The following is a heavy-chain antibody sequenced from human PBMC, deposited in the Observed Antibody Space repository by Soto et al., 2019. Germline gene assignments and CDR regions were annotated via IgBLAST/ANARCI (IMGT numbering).Heavy chain of an antibody. CDR3: AHSQQLGRNLFIYYYYYGMDV. J-gene: IGHJ6*02. V-gene: IGHV2-5*01. D-gene: IGHD6-13*01. Sequence: SGPTLVNPTHTLTLTCTFSGFSLSTSGVGVGWIRQPPGKALEWLALIYWNDDKRYSPSLKSRPTITKDTSKNQVVLTMTNMDPVDTATYYCAHSQQLGRNLFIYYYYYGMDVWGQGTTVTVSS. CDR1: GFSLSTSGVG. CDR2: IYWNDDK.